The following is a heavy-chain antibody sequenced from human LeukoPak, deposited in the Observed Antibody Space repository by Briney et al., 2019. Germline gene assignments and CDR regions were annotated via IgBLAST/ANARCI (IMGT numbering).Heavy chain of an antibody. Sequence: PGGSLRLSCAASGFTFSSYDMNWVRQAPGKGLEWVSYISTISSTKYYADSVKGRFTISRGNAKNLLYLQMNSLRVEDTAVYYCVTVGSGATVLDSFDYWGQGTPVTVHS. V-gene: IGHV3-48*03. CDR1: GFTFSSYD. D-gene: IGHD3/OR15-3a*01. J-gene: IGHJ4*02. CDR3: VTVGSGATVLDSFDY. CDR2: ISTISSTK.